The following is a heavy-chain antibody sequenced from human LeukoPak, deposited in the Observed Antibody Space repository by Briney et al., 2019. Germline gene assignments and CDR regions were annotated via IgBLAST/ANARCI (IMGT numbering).Heavy chain of an antibody. D-gene: IGHD4-17*01. J-gene: IGHJ3*02. V-gene: IGHV4-59*11. CDR1: GGSMSSHY. CDR3: ARDPTTVTKGLDI. CDR2: ISYIGST. Sequence: PSETLSLTCTVSGGSMSSHYWSWIRQPPGKGLEWIWYISYIGSTNYNPSLKSRVTISVDTSKNQFSLKLSSVTAADAAVYFCARDPTTVTKGLDIWGQGTMVTVSS.